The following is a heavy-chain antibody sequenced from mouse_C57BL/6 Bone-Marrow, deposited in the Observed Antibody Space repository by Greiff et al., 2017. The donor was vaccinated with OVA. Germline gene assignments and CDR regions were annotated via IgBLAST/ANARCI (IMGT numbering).Heavy chain of an antibody. CDR1: GHTFTSYW. J-gene: IGHJ4*01. V-gene: IGHV1-55*01. CDR2: IYPGSGST. CDR3: ARYGAYYSNYYYAMDY. D-gene: IGHD2-5*01. Sequence: QVQLQQPGAELVKPGASVKMSCKASGHTFTSYWITWVKQRPGQGLEWIGDIYPGSGSTNYNEKFKSKATLTVDTSSSTAYMQLSSLTSEDSAVYYCARYGAYYSNYYYAMDYWGQGTSVTVSS.